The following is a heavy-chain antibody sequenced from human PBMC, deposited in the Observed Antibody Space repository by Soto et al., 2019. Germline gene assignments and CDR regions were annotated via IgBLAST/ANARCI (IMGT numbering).Heavy chain of an antibody. Sequence: PSETLSLTCPVSGGSISSYYWSWIRQPPGKGLEWIGYIYYSGSTNYNPSLKSRVTISVDTSKNQFSLKLSSVTAADTAVYYCARQVATPDAHDYYYYYMDVWGKGTTVTVSS. CDR3: ARQVATPDAHDYYYYYMDV. CDR1: GGSISSYY. CDR2: IYYSGST. D-gene: IGHD2-15*01. V-gene: IGHV4-59*08. J-gene: IGHJ6*03.